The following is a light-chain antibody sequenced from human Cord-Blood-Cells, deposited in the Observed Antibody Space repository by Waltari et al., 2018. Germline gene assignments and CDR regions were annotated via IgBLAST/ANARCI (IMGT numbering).Light chain of an antibody. CDR1: QSVSSSY. CDR3: QQYGSSPT. V-gene: IGKV3-20*01. CDR2: GAS. J-gene: IGKJ1*01. Sequence: DIVLTQSPGTLSLSTGERATLSCRASQSVSSSYLAWYQQKPGQAPRLLIYGASSRATGIPDRFSGSGSGTDFTLTISRLEPEDFAVYYCQQYGSSPTFGQGTKVEIK.